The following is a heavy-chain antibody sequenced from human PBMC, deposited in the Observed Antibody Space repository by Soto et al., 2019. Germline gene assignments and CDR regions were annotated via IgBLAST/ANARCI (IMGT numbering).Heavy chain of an antibody. D-gene: IGHD3-22*01. CDR2: ISYDGSNK. CDR1: GFTFSSYG. V-gene: IGHV3-30*18. CDR3: AKDYYDSSGYSFPWFDP. J-gene: IGHJ5*02. Sequence: QVQLVESGGGVVQPGRSLRLSCAASGFTFSSYGMHWVRQAPGKGLEWVAVISYDGSNKYYADSVKGRFTISRDNSKNTLYLQMNSLRAEDTAVYYCAKDYYDSSGYSFPWFDPWGQGTLVTVSS.